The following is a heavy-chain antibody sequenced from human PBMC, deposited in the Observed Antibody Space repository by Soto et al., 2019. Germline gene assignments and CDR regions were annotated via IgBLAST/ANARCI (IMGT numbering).Heavy chain of an antibody. CDR2: INHSGST. CDR1: GGSFSGYY. CDR3: ARRGISITMIVVVITKRPYAFDI. Sequence: XTLSLTCAVYGGSFSGYYWSWIRQPPGKGLEWIGEINHSGSTNYNPSLKSRVTISVDTSKNQFSLKLSSVTAADTAVYYCARRGISITMIVVVITKRPYAFDIWGQGTMVTVSS. V-gene: IGHV4-34*01. D-gene: IGHD3-22*01. J-gene: IGHJ3*02.